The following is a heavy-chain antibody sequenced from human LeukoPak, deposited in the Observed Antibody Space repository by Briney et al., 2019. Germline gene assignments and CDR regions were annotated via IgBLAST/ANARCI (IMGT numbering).Heavy chain of an antibody. CDR2: IRYDGSNK. D-gene: IGHD5-24*01. CDR1: GFTFSSYG. J-gene: IGHJ3*02. Sequence: GGSLRLSCAASGFTFSSYGMHWVRQAPGKGLEWVAFIRYDGSNKYYADSVKGRFTISRDNSKNTLYLQMNSLRAEDTAVYYCAKDRDGYNPSAAFDIWGQGTMVTVSS. CDR3: AKDRDGYNPSAAFDI. V-gene: IGHV3-30*02.